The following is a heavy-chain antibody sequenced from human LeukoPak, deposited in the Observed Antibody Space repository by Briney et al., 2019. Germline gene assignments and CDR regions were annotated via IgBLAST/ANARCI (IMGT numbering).Heavy chain of an antibody. D-gene: IGHD6-6*01. CDR3: ARHRAYSSSSPFDY. CDR2: IYYSGST. CDR1: GGSISSYY. V-gene: IGHV4-59*08. Sequence: SETLSLTCTVSGGSISSYYWSWIRQLPGEGLEWIGYIYYSGSTNYNPSLKSRVTMFVDMSKNQFSLRLSSVTAADTAVYYCARHRAYSSSSPFDYWGQGTLVTVSS. J-gene: IGHJ4*02.